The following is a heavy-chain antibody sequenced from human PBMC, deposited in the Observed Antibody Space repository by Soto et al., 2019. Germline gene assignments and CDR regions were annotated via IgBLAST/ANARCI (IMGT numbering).Heavy chain of an antibody. Sequence: SETLSLTCAVSGDSITNNNWWTWLRQSPGKGLEGIGEMHHGGNPDNNTSHKRQGTITVDKSKNQFSLHLSSVTAADSAVYYCARTSGGTYSFDPWGQGTLVTVSS. CDR2: MHHGGNP. V-gene: IGHV4-4*02. CDR1: GDSITNNNW. CDR3: ARTSGGTYSFDP. D-gene: IGHD3-10*01. J-gene: IGHJ5*02.